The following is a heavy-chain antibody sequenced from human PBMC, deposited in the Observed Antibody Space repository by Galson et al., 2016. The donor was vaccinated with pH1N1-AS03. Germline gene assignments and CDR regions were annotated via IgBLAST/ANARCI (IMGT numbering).Heavy chain of an antibody. CDR2: IYGGGDT. CDR3: AREPWGSTQGEY. D-gene: IGHD3-16*01. Sequence: SLRLSCAASGFTINNNYMSWVRQAPGKGLEWVSVIYGGGDTFYADSVKGRFTISRDNSKNTVYLQMNSLRVEDTAVHYCAREPWGSTQGEYWGQGTLVTVFS. V-gene: IGHV3-53*01. J-gene: IGHJ4*02. CDR1: GFTINNNY.